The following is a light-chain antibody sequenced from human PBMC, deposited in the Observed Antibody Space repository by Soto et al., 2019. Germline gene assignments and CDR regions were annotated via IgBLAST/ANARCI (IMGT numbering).Light chain of an antibody. J-gene: IGKJ1*01. Sequence: DIQMTQSPSTLSASVGDRVTITCRASQSISDWLAWFQQKPGKAPKLLIYRASSLESGVPSRFSGSGSGTEFTLSISSLQPDDFETYFCQQYNNYLWTFGQGTKVDIK. CDR1: QSISDW. CDR2: RAS. CDR3: QQYNNYLWT. V-gene: IGKV1-5*03.